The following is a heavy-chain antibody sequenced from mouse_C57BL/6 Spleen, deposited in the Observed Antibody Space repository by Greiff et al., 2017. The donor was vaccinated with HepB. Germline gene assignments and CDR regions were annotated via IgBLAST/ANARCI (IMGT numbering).Heavy chain of an antibody. Sequence: EVQLVESGPELVKPGASVKISCKASGYSFTDYNMNWVKQSNGKSLEWIGVINPNYGTTSYNQKFKGKATLTVDQSSSTAYMQLNSLTSEDSAVYYCAREKVIYYYGYWYFDVWGTGTTVTVSS. CDR3: AREKVIYYYGYWYFDV. D-gene: IGHD1-1*01. CDR1: GYSFTDYN. V-gene: IGHV1-39*01. J-gene: IGHJ1*03. CDR2: INPNYGTT.